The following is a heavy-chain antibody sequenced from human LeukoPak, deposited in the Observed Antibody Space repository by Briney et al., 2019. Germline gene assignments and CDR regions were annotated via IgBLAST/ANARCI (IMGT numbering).Heavy chain of an antibody. Sequence: PGGSLRLSCAASGFTFSNAWMSWVRQAPGKWLEWVGRIKSKTDGGTTDYAAPVKGRFTISRDDSKNTLYLQMNSLKTEDTAVYYCTSGRGVRLVPFDYWGQGTLVTVSS. CDR3: TSGRGVRLVPFDY. V-gene: IGHV3-15*01. CDR1: GFTFSNAW. J-gene: IGHJ4*02. D-gene: IGHD2-2*01. CDR2: IKSKTDGGTT.